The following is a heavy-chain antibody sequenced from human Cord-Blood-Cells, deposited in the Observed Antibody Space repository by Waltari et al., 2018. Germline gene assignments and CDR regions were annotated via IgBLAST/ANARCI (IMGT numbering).Heavy chain of an antibody. CDR2: TRNKANSYTT. CDR3: ARSYYDSSGYYYYFDY. D-gene: IGHD3-22*01. J-gene: IGHJ4*02. V-gene: IGHV3-72*01. Sequence: EVPLVESGGGLVQPGGSLRLSCAASGFTFSDHYIAWVSLAPGQGLGCVGRTRNKANSYTTEYAASVKGRFTISRDDSKNSLYLQMNSLKTEDTAVYYCARSYYDSSGYYYYFDYWGQGTLVTVSS. CDR1: GFTFSDHY.